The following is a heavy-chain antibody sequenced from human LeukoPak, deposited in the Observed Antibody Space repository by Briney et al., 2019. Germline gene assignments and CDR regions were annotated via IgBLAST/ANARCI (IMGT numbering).Heavy chain of an antibody. Sequence: ASVKVSCKASGGTFSSYAISWVRQAPGQGLEWMGWINPNSGGTNYAQKFQGRVTMTRDTSISTAYMELSRLRSDDTAVYYCARDPFGSSWNVPSFDYWGQGTLVTVSS. D-gene: IGHD6-13*01. V-gene: IGHV1-2*02. J-gene: IGHJ4*02. CDR2: INPNSGGT. CDR1: GGTFSSYA. CDR3: ARDPFGSSWNVPSFDY.